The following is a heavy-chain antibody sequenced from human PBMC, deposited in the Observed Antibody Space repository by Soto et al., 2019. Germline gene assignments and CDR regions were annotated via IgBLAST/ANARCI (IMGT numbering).Heavy chain of an antibody. V-gene: IGHV3-30*03. J-gene: IGHJ4*02. Sequence: GGSLRLSCAASGFTFSSYGMHWVRQAPGKGLEWVAVISYDGSNKYYADSVKGRFTISRDNSKNTLYLQMDSLRAEDTAVYYCATQNCSGGSCYFYYDSSGPLVYWGQGTLVTVSS. D-gene: IGHD2-15*01. CDR1: GFTFSSYG. CDR2: ISYDGSNK. CDR3: ATQNCSGGSCYFYYDSSGPLVY.